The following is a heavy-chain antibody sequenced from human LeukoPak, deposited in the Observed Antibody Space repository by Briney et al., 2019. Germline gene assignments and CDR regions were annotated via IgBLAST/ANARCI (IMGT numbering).Heavy chain of an antibody. D-gene: IGHD6-6*01. CDR3: AKEPLAARPTLVDY. V-gene: IGHV3-23*01. CDR1: GFTLSIYA. J-gene: IGHJ4*02. CDR2: ISGSGGST. Sequence: PGGSLRLSCAVSGFTLSIYAMSWVRQPPGKGLEWVSSISGSGGSTIYADSVEDRLTIHRHNSKNTLYLQMNSLRAEDTAVYYCAKEPLAARPTLVDYWGQGTLVTVSS.